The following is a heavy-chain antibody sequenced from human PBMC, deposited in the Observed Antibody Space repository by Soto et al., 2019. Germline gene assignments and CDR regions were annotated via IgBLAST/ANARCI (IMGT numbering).Heavy chain of an antibody. J-gene: IGHJ4*02. V-gene: IGHV4-39*01. D-gene: IGHD6-6*01. Sequence: QLQLQESGPGLVKPSETLSLTCTVSGASISSSGYYWCLIRQPPGKGLEWMGSSFYSGSTSSTRSRKSRVTIALDTSQNLFSLNLSSVTAADTAVYYCARRAQGSSFYYWGQGTLVTVSS. CDR1: GASISSSGYY. CDR3: ARRAQGSSFYY. CDR2: SFYSGST.